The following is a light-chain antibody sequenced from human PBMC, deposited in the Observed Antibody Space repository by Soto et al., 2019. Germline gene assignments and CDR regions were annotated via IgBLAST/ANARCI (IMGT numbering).Light chain of an antibody. CDR2: DAS. J-gene: IGKJ5*01. V-gene: IGKV1-39*01. Sequence: DIPMTQSTSSLSASVGDRVTITCRASQSISTYLNWYQQKPGKAPDLLIYDASSLQTGVPSRFSGSGSGTDFTLTISSLQPEDSATYYCQQSYNVPITFGQGTRLEIK. CDR3: QQSYNVPIT. CDR1: QSISTY.